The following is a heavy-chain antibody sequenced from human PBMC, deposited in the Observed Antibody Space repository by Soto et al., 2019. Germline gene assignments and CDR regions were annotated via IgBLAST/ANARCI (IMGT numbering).Heavy chain of an antibody. V-gene: IGHV3-33*01. CDR3: ARDLGSTNYYFDY. J-gene: IGHJ4*02. CDR2: IWYDGSKT. CDR1: GFTFSSYG. Sequence: GGSLRLSCAASGFTFSSYGFHWVRQAPGKGLEWVAFIWYDGSKTYYVESVKGRFTISRDNSKNTLYLQMNSLRAEDTAVYCCARDLGSTNYYFDYWGLGTLVTVSS. D-gene: IGHD5-12*01.